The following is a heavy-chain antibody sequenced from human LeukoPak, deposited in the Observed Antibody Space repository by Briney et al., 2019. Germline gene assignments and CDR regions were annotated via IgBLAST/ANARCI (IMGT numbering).Heavy chain of an antibody. D-gene: IGHD3-22*01. V-gene: IGHV3-21*01. CDR3: ARDGGPYYYDSSGYYHY. J-gene: IGHJ4*02. CDR1: GFTFSSYS. CDR2: ISSSSSYI. Sequence: GGSLRLSCAASGFTFSSYSMRWVRQAPGKGLEWVSSISSSSSYIYYADSVKGRFTISTDNPKTSLYLPMNSLRAEDTAVYYCARDGGPYYYDSSGYYHYWGQGTLVTVSS.